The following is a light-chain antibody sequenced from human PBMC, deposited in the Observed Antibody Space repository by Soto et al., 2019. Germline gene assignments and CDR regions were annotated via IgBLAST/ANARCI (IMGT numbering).Light chain of an antibody. CDR2: VAS. V-gene: IGKV1-39*01. CDR1: QYVSTY. CDR3: QESYSTS. J-gene: IGKJ1*01. Sequence: DVQMTQSPTSLSASVGDSLTITCRASQYVSTYLNWYQQKPGKAPKLLIYVASNLQSGVPSRFSGSGSGTDFTLTISSLQPEDIATYYCQESYSTSFGQGTKVDIK.